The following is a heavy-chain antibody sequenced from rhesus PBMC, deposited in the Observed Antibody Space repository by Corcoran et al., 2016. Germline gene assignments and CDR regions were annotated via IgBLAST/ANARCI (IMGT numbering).Heavy chain of an antibody. CDR1: GFTFGSYA. D-gene: IGHD2-21*01. CDR3: ARGGDCTGSGCYVEWYFEF. V-gene: IGHV1-198*02. J-gene: IGHJ1*01. CDR2: IIPLVGIT. Sequence: QVQLVQSGAEVKKPGASVKVSCKASGFTFGSYAISWVRQAPGQGLEWMGVIIPLVGITNYAGNFHGRVTITADTSTSTAYMELSSLGSEDTAVYYCARGGDCTGSGCYVEWYFEFWGQGALVTVSS.